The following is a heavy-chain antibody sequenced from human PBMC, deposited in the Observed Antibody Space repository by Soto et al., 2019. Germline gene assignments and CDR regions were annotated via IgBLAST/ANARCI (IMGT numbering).Heavy chain of an antibody. J-gene: IGHJ6*02. CDR3: AKYGAGSYVHGMDV. CDR1: GFTFSSYV. CDR2: ISYDGSNK. Sequence: GGSLRLSCAASGFTFSSYVMHWVRQSPGKGLEWVAVISYDGSNKYYADSVKGRFTISRDNSKNTLYLQMNSLRAEDTAVYYCAKYGAGSYVHGMDVWGQGTTVTVSS. V-gene: IGHV3-30*18. D-gene: IGHD3-10*01.